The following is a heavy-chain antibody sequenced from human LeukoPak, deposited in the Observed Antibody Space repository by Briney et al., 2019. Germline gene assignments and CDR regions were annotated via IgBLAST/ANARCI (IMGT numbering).Heavy chain of an antibody. Sequence: GGSLRLSCAASGFTFSSYSMNWVRQAPGKGLEWVSSISSSSSYIYYADSVKGRFTISRDNAKNSLYLQMNSLRAEDTAVYYCARVEPTYYDFWSGYLYYYYGMDVWGQGTTVTVSS. CDR2: ISSSSSYI. D-gene: IGHD3-3*01. CDR3: ARVEPTYYDFWSGYLYYYYGMDV. J-gene: IGHJ6*02. CDR1: GFTFSSYS. V-gene: IGHV3-21*01.